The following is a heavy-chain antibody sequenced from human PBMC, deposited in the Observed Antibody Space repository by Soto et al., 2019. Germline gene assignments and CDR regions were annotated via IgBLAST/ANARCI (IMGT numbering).Heavy chain of an antibody. CDR3: ARADRTLVTSYGLDV. CDR1: GGSFSGFY. V-gene: IGHV4-34*01. CDR2: INHSGTT. J-gene: IGHJ6*02. D-gene: IGHD2-21*02. Sequence: SETLSLTCAVSGGSFSGFYWTWIRQPPGEGLEWIGEINHSGTTNFNPSLRSRLTISLDSSKKHFSPKLTSMTAADAAVYYCARADRTLVTSYGLDVWGQGTTVTVSS.